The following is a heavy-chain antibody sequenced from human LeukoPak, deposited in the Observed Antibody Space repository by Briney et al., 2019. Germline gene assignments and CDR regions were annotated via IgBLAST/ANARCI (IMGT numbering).Heavy chain of an antibody. V-gene: IGHV1-69*04. Sequence: GASVKVSCKASGYTFTTYGITWVRQAPGQGLEWMGRIIPILGIANYAQKFQGRVTITADKSTSTAYMELSSLRSEDTAVYYCASAGRDGYNPTWYFDYWGQGTLVTVSS. CDR3: ASAGRDGYNPTWYFDY. J-gene: IGHJ4*02. CDR1: GYTFTTYG. D-gene: IGHD5-24*01. CDR2: IIPILGIA.